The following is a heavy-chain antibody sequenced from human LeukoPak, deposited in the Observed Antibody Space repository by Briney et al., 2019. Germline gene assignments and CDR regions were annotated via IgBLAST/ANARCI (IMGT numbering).Heavy chain of an antibody. CDR1: GGSISSGGYS. CDR2: IYHSGST. D-gene: IGHD6-13*01. J-gene: IGHJ5*02. V-gene: IGHV4-30-2*01. Sequence: SQTLSLTCAVSGGSISSGGYSWSWIRQPPGKGLEWIGYIYHSGSTYYNPSLKSRVTISVDRSKNQFSLKLSSVTAADTAVYYCACSIAAAGMGENWFDPWGQGTLITVSS. CDR3: ACSIAAAGMGENWFDP.